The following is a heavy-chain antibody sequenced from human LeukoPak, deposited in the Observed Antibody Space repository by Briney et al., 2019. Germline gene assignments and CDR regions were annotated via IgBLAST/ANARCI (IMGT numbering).Heavy chain of an antibody. CDR2: FYYTGST. V-gene: IGHV4-39*01. D-gene: IGHD3-10*01. J-gene: IGHJ4*02. CDR1: GGSISSNGYY. CDR3: ARRVVRSRPFDY. Sequence: PSETLSLTCTVSGGSISSNGYYWGWIRQPPGKGLEWIGSFYYTGSTFYSPSHKSRVTISVDTSKNQFSLKLSSVTAADTAVYYCARRVVRSRPFDYWGQGTLVTVSS.